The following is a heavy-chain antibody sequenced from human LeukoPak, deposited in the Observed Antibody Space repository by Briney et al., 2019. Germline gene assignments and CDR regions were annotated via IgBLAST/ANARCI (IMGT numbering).Heavy chain of an antibody. CDR3: ARETYYYGSGSYRGSDYFDY. CDR1: GGSISSYY. V-gene: IGHV4-59*01. J-gene: IGHJ4*02. Sequence: PSETLSLTCTVSGGSISSYYWSWIRQPPGKGLEWIGYIYYSGSTNYNPSLKSRVTISVDTSKNQCSLKLSSVTAADTAVYYCARETYYYGSGSYRGSDYFDYWGQGTLVTVSS. CDR2: IYYSGST. D-gene: IGHD3-10*01.